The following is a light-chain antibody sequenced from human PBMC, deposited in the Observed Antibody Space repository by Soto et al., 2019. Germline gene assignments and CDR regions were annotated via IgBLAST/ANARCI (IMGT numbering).Light chain of an antibody. CDR1: QSVRNY. Sequence: DTQMTQSPSSLSASVGDTVTITCRASQSVRNYLSWYQHKPGKAPNLLIYAASSLHTGVPSRFSGSGSGTGFTLTISSLQPEDFATYYCKQNYDISGTFGKGNKVDIK. V-gene: IGKV1-39*01. CDR3: KQNYDISGT. CDR2: AAS. J-gene: IGKJ1*01.